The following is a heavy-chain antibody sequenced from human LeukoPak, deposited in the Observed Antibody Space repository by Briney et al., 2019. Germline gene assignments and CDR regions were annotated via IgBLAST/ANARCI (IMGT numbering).Heavy chain of an antibody. CDR1: GGSFSGYY. CDR3: ARGSWFDP. Sequence: SETLSLTCAVYGGSFSGYYWSWIRQPPGKGLEWIGEINHSGSTNYNPSLKSRVTISVDTSKNQFSLKLSSVTAADTAVYYCARGSWFDPWGQGTLVTVSS. J-gene: IGHJ5*02. CDR2: INHSGST. V-gene: IGHV4-34*01.